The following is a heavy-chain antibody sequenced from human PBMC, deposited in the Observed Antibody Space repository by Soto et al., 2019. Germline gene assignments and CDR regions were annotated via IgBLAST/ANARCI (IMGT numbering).Heavy chain of an antibody. J-gene: IGHJ4*02. V-gene: IGHV3-30-3*01. CDR2: ISYDGSNK. Sequence: GGSLRLSCAASGFTFSSYAMHWVRQAPGKGLEWVAVISYDGSNKYYADSVKGRFTISRDNSKNTLYLQMNSLRAEDTAVYYCARDQNSYGSNFDYWGQGTLVTVSS. D-gene: IGHD5-18*01. CDR3: ARDQNSYGSNFDY. CDR1: GFTFSSYA.